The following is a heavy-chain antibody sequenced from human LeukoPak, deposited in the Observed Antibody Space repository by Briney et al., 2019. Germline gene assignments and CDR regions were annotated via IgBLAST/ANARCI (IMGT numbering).Heavy chain of an antibody. D-gene: IGHD5-18*01. J-gene: IGHJ3*02. Sequence: PSETLSLTFVVSGGSINGYYWSWIRQSPGKGLEWIAYIHSNGNTNYNPSFNSRVTLLVDTSVNQLSLRLTSVAAADTAIYYCARQPSATAALDIWGQGTMVIVSS. CDR2: IHSNGNT. CDR3: ARQPSATAALDI. CDR1: GGSINGYY. V-gene: IGHV4-59*08.